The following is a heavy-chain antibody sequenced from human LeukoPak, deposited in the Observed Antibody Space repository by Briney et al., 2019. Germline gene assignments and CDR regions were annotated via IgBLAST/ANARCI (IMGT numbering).Heavy chain of an antibody. CDR1: GGSLSGYY. Sequence: SETLSLTCAVYGGSLSGYYWSWIRQPPGKGLEWIGEINHSGSTNYNPSLKSRVTISVDTSKNQFSLKLSSVTAADTAVYYCARGTVTRKNWFDPWGQGTLVTVSS. D-gene: IGHD4-11*01. CDR3: ARGTVTRKNWFDP. V-gene: IGHV4-34*01. CDR2: INHSGST. J-gene: IGHJ5*02.